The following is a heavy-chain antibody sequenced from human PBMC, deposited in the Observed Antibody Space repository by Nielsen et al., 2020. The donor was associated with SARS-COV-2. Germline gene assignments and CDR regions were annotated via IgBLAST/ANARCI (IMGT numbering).Heavy chain of an antibody. D-gene: IGHD3-10*01. V-gene: IGHV3-48*01. CDR1: GFTFSSYS. CDR2: ISTSSRTL. J-gene: IGHJ6*02. CDR3: ARVITDGNYYYYYGMDV. Sequence: GSLRLSCAASGFTFSSYSMNWVRQAPGKGLDWVSYISTSSRTLYYADPVKGRLTISIDNAKNTLYLQMNSLRAEDTAVYYCARVITDGNYYYYYGMDVWGQGTTVTVSS.